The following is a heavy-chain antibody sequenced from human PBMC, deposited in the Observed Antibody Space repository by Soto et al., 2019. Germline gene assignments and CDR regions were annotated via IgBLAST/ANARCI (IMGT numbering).Heavy chain of an antibody. J-gene: IGHJ4*02. CDR1: GFTFSCYA. CDR3: AKVSLGIAAAGTTFDY. Sequence: GVSLRLSCAAAGFTFSCYAMSWVRQAPGKGLEWVSAISGSGGSTYYADSVKGRFTISRDNSKNTLYLQMNSLRAEDTAVYYCAKVSLGIAAAGTTFDYWGQGTLVTGSS. CDR2: ISGSGGST. D-gene: IGHD6-13*01. V-gene: IGHV3-23*01.